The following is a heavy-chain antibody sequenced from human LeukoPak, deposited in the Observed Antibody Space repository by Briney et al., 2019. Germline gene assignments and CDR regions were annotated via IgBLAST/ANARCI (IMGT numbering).Heavy chain of an antibody. D-gene: IGHD4-23*01. CDR3: ARDLDYGGRSNFDH. CDR2: IKSDGSSI. J-gene: IGHJ4*02. V-gene: IGHV3-74*03. CDR1: GFTFSTYW. Sequence: GGSLRLACAASGFTFSTYWMHWVRHAPGKGLVWVSRIKSDGSSILYADSVRGRFTISRDNAKNTLYLQMNSLRAEDTAVYYCARDLDYGGRSNFDHWGQGTLVTVSS.